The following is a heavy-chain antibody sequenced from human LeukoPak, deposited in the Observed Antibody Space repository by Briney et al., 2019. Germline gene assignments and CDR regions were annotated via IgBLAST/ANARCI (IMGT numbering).Heavy chain of an antibody. J-gene: IGHJ6*03. D-gene: IGHD5-18*01. Sequence: SETLSLTCTVSGGSISSSSYYWGWIRQPPGKGLEWIGSIYYSGSTYYNPSLKSRVTISVDTSKNQFSLKLSSVTAADTAVYYCARGFIPDTAIYYYYYMDVWGKGTTVTVSS. V-gene: IGHV4-39*07. CDR2: IYYSGST. CDR1: GGSISSSSYY. CDR3: ARGFIPDTAIYYYYYMDV.